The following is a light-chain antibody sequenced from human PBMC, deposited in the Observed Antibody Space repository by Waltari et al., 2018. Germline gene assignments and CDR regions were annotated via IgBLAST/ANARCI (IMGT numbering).Light chain of an antibody. Sequence: IVMTQSPATLSVSPGERATLSCRASQSVSSNLAWYQQNHGQAPRLLIYDASTRATDSPARFSGSGSGTEFTLTISSLQSEDFAVYYCQQYNDWPPMYTFGQGTKLEI. V-gene: IGKV3-15*01. J-gene: IGKJ2*01. CDR2: DAS. CDR3: QQYNDWPPMYT. CDR1: QSVSSN.